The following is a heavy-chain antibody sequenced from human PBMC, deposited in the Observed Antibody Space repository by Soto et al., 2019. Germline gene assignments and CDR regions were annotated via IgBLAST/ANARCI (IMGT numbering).Heavy chain of an antibody. D-gene: IGHD6-13*01. CDR2: ISGSGGST. Sequence: PGGSLRLSCAASGFTFSSYAMSWVRQAPGKGLEWVSAISGSGGSTYYADSVKGRFTISRDNSKNTLYLQMNSLRAEDTAVYYCARGPYSSSWYTTFFDYWGQGTLVTVSS. V-gene: IGHV3-23*01. J-gene: IGHJ4*02. CDR3: ARGPYSSSWYTTFFDY. CDR1: GFTFSSYA.